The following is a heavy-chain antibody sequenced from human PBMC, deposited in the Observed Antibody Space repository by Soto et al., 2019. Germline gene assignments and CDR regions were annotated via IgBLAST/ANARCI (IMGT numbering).Heavy chain of an antibody. CDR2: ISGSGGST. CDR3: AKALYDDRSGYLGY. D-gene: IGHD3-22*01. V-gene: IGHV3-23*01. J-gene: IGHJ4*02. CDR1: GFTFSSYA. Sequence: QPGGSLRLACAASGFTFSSYAMSWVRQAPGKGLEWVSAISGSGGSTYYADSVKGRFTISRDNSKNTLYLQMNSLRAEDTAVYYCAKALYDDRSGYLGYWGQGTLVTVSS.